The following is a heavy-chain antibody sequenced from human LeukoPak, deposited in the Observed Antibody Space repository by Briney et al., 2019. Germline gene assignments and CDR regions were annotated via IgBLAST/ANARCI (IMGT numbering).Heavy chain of an antibody. CDR1: GGSISSSRYY. CDR2: IYYSGST. D-gene: IGHD2-15*01. CDR3: ARQKRIGYCSGGSCYPIIGGDENWFDP. V-gene: IGHV4-39*01. J-gene: IGHJ5*02. Sequence: SETLSLTCTVSGGSISSSRYYWGWIRQPPGKGLEWIGSIYYSGSTYYNPSLKSRVTISVDTSKNQFSLKLSSVTAADTAVYYCARQKRIGYCSGGSCYPIIGGDENWFDPWGQGTLVTVSS.